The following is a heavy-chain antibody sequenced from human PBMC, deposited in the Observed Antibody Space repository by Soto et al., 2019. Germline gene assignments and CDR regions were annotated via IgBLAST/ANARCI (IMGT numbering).Heavy chain of an antibody. Sequence: SVKVSCKASGGTFSSYAISWVRQAPGQGLEWMGGIIPIFGTANYAQKFQGRVTITADESTSTAYMELSSLRSEDTAVYYCAKITMVRGVKLYYYYGMDVWGQGTTVTVSS. CDR1: GGTFSSYA. V-gene: IGHV1-69*13. J-gene: IGHJ6*02. D-gene: IGHD3-10*01. CDR2: IIPIFGTA. CDR3: AKITMVRGVKLYYYYGMDV.